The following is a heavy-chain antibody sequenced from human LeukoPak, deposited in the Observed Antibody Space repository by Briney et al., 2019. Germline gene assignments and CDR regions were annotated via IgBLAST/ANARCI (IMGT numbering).Heavy chain of an antibody. CDR2: IIPIFGTA. CDR1: GGTFSGYA. Sequence: ASVKVSCKASGGTFSGYAISWVRQAPGQGLEWMGGIIPIFGTANYAQKFQGRVTITADESTSTAYMELSSLRSADTAVYYCGAYDSMRGLDYWGQGTLVTVSS. D-gene: IGHD5-12*01. CDR3: GAYDSMRGLDY. V-gene: IGHV1-69*13. J-gene: IGHJ4*02.